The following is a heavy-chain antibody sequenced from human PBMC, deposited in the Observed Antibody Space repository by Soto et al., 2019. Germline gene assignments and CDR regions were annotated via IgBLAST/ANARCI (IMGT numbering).Heavy chain of an antibody. CDR3: AKEREYQLLFTGLEY. CDR2: ISGSGGGT. J-gene: IGHJ4*02. Sequence: PGGSLRLSCAASVFTFSSYAMSLVRQAPGKGLEWVSAISGSGGGTYYADSVRGRFTISRDNSKNTLYLQMNSLRAEDTAVYYCAKEREYQLLFTGLEYWGQGTMVTVSS. V-gene: IGHV3-23*01. D-gene: IGHD2-2*01. CDR1: VFTFSSYA.